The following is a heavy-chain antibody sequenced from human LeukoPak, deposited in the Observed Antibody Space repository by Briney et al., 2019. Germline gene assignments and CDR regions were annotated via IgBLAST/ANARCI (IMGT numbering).Heavy chain of an antibody. CDR3: ARGKMTTAYYFDY. V-gene: IGHV1-18*01. D-gene: IGHD4-17*01. CDR2: ISAYNGNT. J-gene: IGHJ4*02. Sequence: SWVRXAXGQGLEWMGWISAYNGNTNYAQKLQGRVTMTTDTSTSTAYMELRSLRSDDTAVYYCARGKMTTAYYFDYWGQGTLVTVSS.